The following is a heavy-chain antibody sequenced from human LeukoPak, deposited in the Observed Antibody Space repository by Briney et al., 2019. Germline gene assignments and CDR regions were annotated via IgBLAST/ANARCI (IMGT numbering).Heavy chain of an antibody. J-gene: IGHJ6*03. CDR2: IYPGDSDT. CDR3: ARHAPAYCGGDCYWDYYYYYMDV. CDR1: GYSFTSYW. D-gene: IGHD2-21*02. Sequence: GESLKISCKGSGYSFTSYWIGWVRQMPGKGLEWMGIIYPGDSDTRYSPSFQGQVTISADKSISTAYLQWSSLKASDTAMYYCARHAPAYCGGDCYWDYYYYYMDVWGKGTTVTISS. V-gene: IGHV5-51*01.